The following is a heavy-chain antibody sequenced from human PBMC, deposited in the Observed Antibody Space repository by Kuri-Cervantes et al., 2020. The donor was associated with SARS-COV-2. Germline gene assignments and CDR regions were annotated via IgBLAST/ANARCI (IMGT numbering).Heavy chain of an antibody. J-gene: IGHJ4*02. CDR3: ANTLVWGVDY. CDR1: GFTLSKYT. D-gene: IGHD3-10*01. Sequence: GGSLRLSCAASGFTLSKYTMNWVRQPPGKALEWVASISGSGSYIYYADSVKGRFTISRDNSKNTLYLQMNSLRAEDTAVYYCANTLVWGVDYWGQGTLVTVSS. CDR2: ISGSGSYI. V-gene: IGHV3-21*01.